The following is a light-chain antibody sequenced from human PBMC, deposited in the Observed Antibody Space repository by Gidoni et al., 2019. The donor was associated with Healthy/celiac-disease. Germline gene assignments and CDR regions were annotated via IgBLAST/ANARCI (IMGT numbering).Light chain of an antibody. CDR2: DAA. J-gene: IGKJ4*01. Sequence: EILFTPSPATLSLSPGERATLPCRASQSVSSYLAWYQQKPGQAPRLLIYDAANRATGIPARFSGSGSGTDFTLTISSLEPEDFAVYYCQQRSNWLTFGGGTKVEIK. CDR1: QSVSSY. CDR3: QQRSNWLT. V-gene: IGKV3-11*01.